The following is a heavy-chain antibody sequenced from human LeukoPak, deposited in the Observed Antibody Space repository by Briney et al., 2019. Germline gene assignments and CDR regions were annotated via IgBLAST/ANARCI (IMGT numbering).Heavy chain of an antibody. CDR1: GFTFSTYA. Sequence: GRSLRLSCAASGFTFSTYAMHWVRQAPGKGLEWVAFIRYDGSNKYYADSVKGRFTISRDNSKNTLYLQMNSLRAEDTAVYYCAKDLGNDYVWGTYRYTGFDYWGQGTLVTVSS. V-gene: IGHV3-30*04. D-gene: IGHD3-16*02. J-gene: IGHJ4*02. CDR2: IRYDGSNK. CDR3: AKDLGNDYVWGTYRYTGFDY.